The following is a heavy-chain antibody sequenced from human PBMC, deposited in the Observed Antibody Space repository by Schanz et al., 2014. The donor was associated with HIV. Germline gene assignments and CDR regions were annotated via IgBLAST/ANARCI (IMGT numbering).Heavy chain of an antibody. Sequence: QVQLVQSGAEVKKPGSSVKVSCKASGGTFNSYAISWVRQAPGQGLEWMGGITPIFDTANYAQKFQGRVTITADESTSTADMELSSLRSEDTAVYYCARGPVAVAYTESYGMDVWGQGTTVTVSS. CDR2: ITPIFDTA. J-gene: IGHJ6*02. V-gene: IGHV1-69*01. CDR1: GGTFNSYA. D-gene: IGHD6-19*01. CDR3: ARGPVAVAYTESYGMDV.